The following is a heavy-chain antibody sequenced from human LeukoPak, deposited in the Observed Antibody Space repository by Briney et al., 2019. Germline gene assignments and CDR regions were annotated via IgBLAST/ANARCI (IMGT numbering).Heavy chain of an antibody. V-gene: IGHV3-30-3*01. Sequence: GGSLRLSCAASGFTFSSYAMHWVRQAPGKGLEWVAVISYDGSNKYYADSVKGRFTISRDNSKNTLYLQMNNLRAEDTAVYYCARDLRDYLAGYYYYGMDVWGQGTTVTVSS. CDR2: ISYDGSNK. D-gene: IGHD4-17*01. CDR1: GFTFSSYA. CDR3: ARDLRDYLAGYYYYGMDV. J-gene: IGHJ6*02.